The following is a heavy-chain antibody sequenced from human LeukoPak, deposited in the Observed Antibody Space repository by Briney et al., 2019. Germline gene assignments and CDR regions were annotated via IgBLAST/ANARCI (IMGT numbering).Heavy chain of an antibody. CDR2: ISGSGGST. Sequence: GGSLRLSCAASGFTFSSYAMSWVRQAPGKGLEWVSAISGSGGSTYYADSVKGRFTISRDNSKNTLYLQMNSLRAEDTAVYYCAKGTYYDFWSGSLPFDYWGQGTLVTVSS. D-gene: IGHD3-3*01. V-gene: IGHV3-23*01. J-gene: IGHJ4*02. CDR3: AKGTYYDFWSGSLPFDY. CDR1: GFTFSSYA.